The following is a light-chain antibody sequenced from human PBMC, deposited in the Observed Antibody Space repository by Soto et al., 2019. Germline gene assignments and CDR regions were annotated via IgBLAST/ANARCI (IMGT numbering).Light chain of an antibody. CDR1: QSVLYSSNNKNY. CDR3: HQYFSFPWT. J-gene: IGKJ1*01. V-gene: IGKV4-1*01. CDR2: WAS. Sequence: DIVMTQSPDSLAVSLGERATINCKSSQSVLYSSNNKNYLAWYQQRPGQPPNLLIYWASTRESGVPDRFSGSGSGTEFTLTISSLQDEDVAIYYCHQYFSFPWTFGQGTKVENK.